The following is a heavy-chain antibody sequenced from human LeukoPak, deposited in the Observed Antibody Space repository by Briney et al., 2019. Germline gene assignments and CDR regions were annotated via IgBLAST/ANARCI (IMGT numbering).Heavy chain of an antibody. J-gene: IGHJ6*03. CDR1: GFTFGDYA. V-gene: IGHV3-49*04. CDR3: TTSGYCSSTGCKARDYYYYMDV. Sequence: PGGSLRLSCTTSGFTFGDYAMSWVRQAPGRGLEWVAFIRSKAYGGTTEYAASVKGRFTISRDDSQSIAYLQMNSLKMEDTAVYYCTTSGYCSSTGCKARDYYYYMDVWGIGTTVTVSS. D-gene: IGHD2-2*01. CDR2: IRSKAYGGTT.